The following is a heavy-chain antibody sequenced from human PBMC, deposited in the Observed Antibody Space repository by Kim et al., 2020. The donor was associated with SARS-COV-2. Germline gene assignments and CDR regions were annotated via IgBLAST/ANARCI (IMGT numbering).Heavy chain of an antibody. Sequence: STDYADSVKGRYAISRDNSKNRLYLQMNSLRDEDTAVYYCAKNSRTIGGYWGQGTLITVSS. J-gene: IGHJ4*02. CDR3: AKNSRTIGGY. CDR2: ST. V-gene: IGHV3-23*01. D-gene: IGHD3-16*01.